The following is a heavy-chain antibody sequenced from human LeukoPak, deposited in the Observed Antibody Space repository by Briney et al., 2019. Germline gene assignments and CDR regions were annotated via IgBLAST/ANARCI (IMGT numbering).Heavy chain of an antibody. D-gene: IGHD5-12*01. CDR3: ARAMRSGYDY. CDR1: GFTFSSYG. Sequence: GGSLRLSCAASGFTFSSYGMNWVRQAPGKRLEWVSYISSSSDSIYYADSVKGRFTISRDNAENSLYQQMNSLRDEDTAVYYCARAMRSGYDYWGQGTLVTVSS. CDR2: ISSSSDSI. J-gene: IGHJ4*02. V-gene: IGHV3-48*02.